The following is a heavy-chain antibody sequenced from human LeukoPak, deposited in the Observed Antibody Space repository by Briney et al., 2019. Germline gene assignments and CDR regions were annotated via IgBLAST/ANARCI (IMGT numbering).Heavy chain of an antibody. Sequence: GGSLRLSCAASGFTFSNYGMHWVRQAPGKGLEWVAVVWYDGSNKYYADSVKGRFTLSRDNSKNTLFLQMNSLRPEDTAVYFCARDLTQLALFDYWGQGTLVTVSS. D-gene: IGHD6-13*01. CDR3: ARDLTQLALFDY. CDR1: GFTFSNYG. V-gene: IGHV3-33*01. J-gene: IGHJ4*02. CDR2: VWYDGSNK.